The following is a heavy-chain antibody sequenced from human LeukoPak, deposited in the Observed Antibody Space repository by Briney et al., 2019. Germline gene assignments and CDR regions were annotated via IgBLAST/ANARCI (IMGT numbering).Heavy chain of an antibody. V-gene: IGHV1-2*02. CDR1: GYTFTGYY. D-gene: IGHD2-15*01. CDR2: INLNSGGT. Sequence: GASVKVSCKASGYTFTGYYMHWVRQAPGQGLEWMGWINLNSGGTNYAQKLQGRVTMTTDTSTSTAYMELRSLRSDDTAVYYCARYVVVVAADSYVGGDFDYWGQGTLVTVSS. CDR3: ARYVVVVAADSYVGGDFDY. J-gene: IGHJ4*02.